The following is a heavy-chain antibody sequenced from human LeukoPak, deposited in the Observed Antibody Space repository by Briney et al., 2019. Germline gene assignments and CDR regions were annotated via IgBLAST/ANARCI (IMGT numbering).Heavy chain of an antibody. J-gene: IGHJ4*02. V-gene: IGHV1-2*02. CDR1: GYTFTGYY. Sequence: GASVKVSCKASGYTFTGYYMHWVRQAPGQGLEWMGWINADSGGTNYAQKFQGRVTMTRDTSISTAYMELSRLRSDDTAVYYCARRYCSTTSCYIADYWGQGTLVTVSS. CDR2: INADSGGT. CDR3: ARRYCSTTSCYIADY. D-gene: IGHD2-2*02.